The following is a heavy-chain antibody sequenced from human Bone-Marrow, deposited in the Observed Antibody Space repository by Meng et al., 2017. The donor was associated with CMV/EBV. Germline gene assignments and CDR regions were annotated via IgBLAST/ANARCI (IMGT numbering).Heavy chain of an antibody. CDR2: IYSGGST. CDR3: ARDLLEGRY. V-gene: IGHV3-66*02. Sequence: GESLKISCAASGFTFSDYYMSWVRQAPGKGLEWVSVIYSGGSTYYADSVKGRFTISRDNSKNTLYLQMNSLRAEDTAVYYCARDLLEGRYWGQGTLVTVSS. CDR1: GFTFSDYY. D-gene: IGHD3-3*01. J-gene: IGHJ4*02.